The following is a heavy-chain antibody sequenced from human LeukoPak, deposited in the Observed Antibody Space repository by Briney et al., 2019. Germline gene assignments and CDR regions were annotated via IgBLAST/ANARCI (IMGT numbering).Heavy chain of an antibody. CDR2: IYYSGST. CDR1: GGAISSYY. CDR3: AREYCSGGSCYGNFDY. J-gene: IGHJ4*02. V-gene: IGHV4-59*01. D-gene: IGHD2-15*01. Sequence: SETLSLSCTVSGGAISSYYWSWIRQPPGKGLEWGGYIYYSGSTNYNTSLTSRVTIYVDTSKNQFSLKLSSVTAADAAVYYCAREYCSGGSCYGNFDYWGQGTLVTVSS.